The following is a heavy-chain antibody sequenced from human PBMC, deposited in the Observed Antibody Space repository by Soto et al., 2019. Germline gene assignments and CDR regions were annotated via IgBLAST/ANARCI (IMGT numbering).Heavy chain of an antibody. V-gene: IGHV4-31*03. CDR2: IYYSGST. CDR1: GGSISSGGYY. J-gene: IGHJ4*02. Sequence: SETLSLTCTVSGGSISSGGYYSSWIRQHPGKGLEWIGYIYYSGSTYYNPSLKSRVTISVDTSKNQFSLKLSSVTAADTAVYYCAMASSSWYGGYFDYWGQGTLVTVSS. CDR3: AMASSSWYGGYFDY. D-gene: IGHD6-13*01.